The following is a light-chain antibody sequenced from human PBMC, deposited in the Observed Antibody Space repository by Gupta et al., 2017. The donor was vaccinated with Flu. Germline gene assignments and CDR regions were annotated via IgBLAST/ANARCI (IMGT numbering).Light chain of an antibody. CDR2: KDS. V-gene: IGLV3-25*03. J-gene: IGLJ2*01. Sequence: PGQTARITCSGDALPNQYAYWYQQKPGQAPVLVIYKDSERPSGIPGRFSGSSSGTTVTLTISGVQAEDEADYYCQSADSSGSVVFGGGTKLTVL. CDR1: ALPNQY. CDR3: QSADSSGSVV.